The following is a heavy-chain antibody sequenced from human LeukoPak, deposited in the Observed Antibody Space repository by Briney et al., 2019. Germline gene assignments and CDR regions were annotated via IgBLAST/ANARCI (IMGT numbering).Heavy chain of an antibody. V-gene: IGHV4-39*07. Sequence: SETLSLTCTVSGGSISSSSYYWGWIRQPPGKGLEWLGSIYYSGSTYYDPSLKSRVTISVDTSKNQFSLKLSSVTAADTAVYYCARVGGPLDYWGQGTLVTVSS. J-gene: IGHJ4*02. D-gene: IGHD3-16*01. CDR2: IYYSGST. CDR1: GGSISSSSYY. CDR3: ARVGGPLDY.